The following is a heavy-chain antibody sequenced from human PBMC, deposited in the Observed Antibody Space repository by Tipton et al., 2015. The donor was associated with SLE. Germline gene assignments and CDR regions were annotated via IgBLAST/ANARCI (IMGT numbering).Heavy chain of an antibody. CDR1: GFTFSNYA. J-gene: IGHJ4*02. V-gene: IGHV3-30*04. CDR2: ISYDGSQE. Sequence: SLRLSCAASGFTFSNYAMHWVRQAPGKGLEWVTLISYDGSQEYYADSVKGRFTISRDNSKNTLYLQMHSLRAEDTAVYYCALQRGYSYGFDYWGQGTLVTVSS. D-gene: IGHD5-18*01. CDR3: ALQRGYSYGFDY.